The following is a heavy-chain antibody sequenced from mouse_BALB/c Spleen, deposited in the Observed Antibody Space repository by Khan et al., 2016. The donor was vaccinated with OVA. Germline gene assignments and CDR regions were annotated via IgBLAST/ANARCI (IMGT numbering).Heavy chain of an antibody. Sequence: QIQLVQSGPELKKPGETVKISCKASGHTFTNYGMNWVKQAPGKGLKWMGWINTYTGEPTYADDFKGRFAFSLETSASTAYLQINNLKNEDTATYFCASGGYWYVDVWGAGTTVTVSS. D-gene: IGHD1-1*02. V-gene: IGHV9-3-1*01. J-gene: IGHJ1*01. CDR1: GHTFTNYG. CDR2: INTYTGEP. CDR3: ASGGYWYVDV.